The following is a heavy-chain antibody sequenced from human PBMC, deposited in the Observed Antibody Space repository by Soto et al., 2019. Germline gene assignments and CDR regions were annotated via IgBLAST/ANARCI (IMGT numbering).Heavy chain of an antibody. CDR2: LYYTGTT. D-gene: IGHD2-2*01. CDR3: ARTFCSTTSGQAHGMDV. J-gene: IGHJ6*02. CDR1: GDSVSSGSYY. Sequence: QVQLQESGPGLVKPSETLSLTCTVSGDSVSSGSYYWTWIRQPPGKGLEWIGYLYYTGTTNYNPSPKSRVAMTIDTSSNQCSLRLSSVTAADTAVYFCARTFCSTTSGQAHGMDVWGQGTAVTVSS. V-gene: IGHV4-61*01.